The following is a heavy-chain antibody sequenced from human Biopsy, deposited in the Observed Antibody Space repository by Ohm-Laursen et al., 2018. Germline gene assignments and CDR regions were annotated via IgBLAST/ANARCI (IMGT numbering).Heavy chain of an antibody. D-gene: IGHD3-3*01. CDR2: IYPNSGDT. J-gene: IGHJ4*02. CDR1: GDAFLGYY. V-gene: IGHV1-2*02. CDR3: ARDLLEWSLPS. Sequence: ASVKVSCKAFGDAFLGYYLHWVRQAPGQGLEWMGSIYPNSGDTDFAQKFQGRVSMTRDTSVSTDYLELSSLRSDDTAIYYCARDLLEWSLPSWGQGTLVTVSS.